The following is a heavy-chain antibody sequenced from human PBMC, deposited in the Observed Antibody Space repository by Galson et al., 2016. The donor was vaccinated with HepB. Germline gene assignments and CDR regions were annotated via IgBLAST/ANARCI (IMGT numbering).Heavy chain of an antibody. CDR3: TTLRPDYYESSGYLSN. CDR2: IKGKPDGGTT. Sequence: SLRLSCAASEFTIPFSNVWMTWVRQAPGKGLEWVGRIKGKPDGGTTDYAAPVKGRFLISRRDSKNTLYLQMSSLKTEDTAMYYCTTLRPDYYESSGYLSNWGQGTLVTVSS. V-gene: IGHV3-15*01. D-gene: IGHD3-22*01. J-gene: IGHJ1*01. CDR1: EFTIPFSNVW.